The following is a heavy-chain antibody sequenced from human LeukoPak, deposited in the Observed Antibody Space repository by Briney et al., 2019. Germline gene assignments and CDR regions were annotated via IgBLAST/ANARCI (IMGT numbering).Heavy chain of an antibody. CDR2: ISSSSGTI. J-gene: IGHJ4*02. Sequence: GGSLRLSCVASGFNFRSYSLNWVRQAPGKGLKWVSYISSSSGTIYYAESVKGRFTISRDNAENSLYLQMNSLRAEDTAVYYCARDAYCGGECVHRQDNWGQGTLVTVSS. D-gene: IGHD2-21*01. CDR3: ARDAYCGGECVHRQDN. CDR1: GFNFRSYS. V-gene: IGHV3-48*04.